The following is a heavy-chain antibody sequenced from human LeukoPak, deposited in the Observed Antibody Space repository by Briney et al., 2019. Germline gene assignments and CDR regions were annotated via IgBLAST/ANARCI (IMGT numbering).Heavy chain of an antibody. CDR1: GFIFSNYA. CDR3: ARKSLWSGPFDY. D-gene: IGHD3-3*01. V-gene: IGHV3-23*01. CDR2: ITGSGGGS. Sequence: GGSLRLSCIASGFIFSNYAMSWVRQAPGKGLEWVSIITGSGGGSYYADSVKGRFTLSRDNSKNTLYLQMNSLRAEDTAVYFCARKSLWSGPFDYWGQGTLVTVFS. J-gene: IGHJ4*02.